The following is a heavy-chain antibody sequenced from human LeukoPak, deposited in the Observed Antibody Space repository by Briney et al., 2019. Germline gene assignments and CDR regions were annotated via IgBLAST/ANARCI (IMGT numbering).Heavy chain of an antibody. J-gene: IGHJ4*02. CDR2: IRYDGSNK. CDR3: VRGQATAWGLDY. Sequence: PGGSLRLSCAASGFTFSSYGMHWVRQAPGKGLEWVAFIRYDGSNKYYADSVKGRFTISRDNSENTLYLQMNSLRAEDTALYYCVRGQATAWGLDYWGQGTLVTVSS. D-gene: IGHD6-13*01. CDR1: GFTFSSYG. V-gene: IGHV3-30*02.